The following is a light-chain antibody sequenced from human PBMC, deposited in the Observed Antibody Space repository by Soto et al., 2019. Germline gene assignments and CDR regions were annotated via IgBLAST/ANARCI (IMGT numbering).Light chain of an antibody. Sequence: EIVLTQSPGTLSLSPGERATLSCRASQSVSSSYLAWYQQKPGQAPRLLIYGASNRATGIPDRFSGSGSGTDFTLTISRLEPEDFAVYYCQQFGSSQFTFGPGTRVDFK. CDR1: QSVSSSY. J-gene: IGKJ3*01. CDR2: GAS. CDR3: QQFGSSQFT. V-gene: IGKV3-20*01.